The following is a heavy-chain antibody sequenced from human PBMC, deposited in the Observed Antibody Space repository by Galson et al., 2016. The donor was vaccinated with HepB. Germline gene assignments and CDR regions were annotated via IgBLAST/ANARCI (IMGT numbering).Heavy chain of an antibody. J-gene: IGHJ4*02. V-gene: IGHV1-18*01. CDR3: ARDFYEVQGVIGY. Sequence: SVKVSCKASGYTFTSYGLSWVRQAPGQGLEWMGWISAYNGNTTYAQKLQGIVTITTDTSTNTAYMDLMIRRPDDTAVYYCARDFYEVQGVIGYWGQGTLVTVSS. CDR1: GYTFTSYG. D-gene: IGHD3-10*01. CDR2: ISAYNGNT.